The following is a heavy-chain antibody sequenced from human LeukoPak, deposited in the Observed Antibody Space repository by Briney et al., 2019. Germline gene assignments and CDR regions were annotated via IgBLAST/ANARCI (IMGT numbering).Heavy chain of an antibody. CDR3: ARDLSSGYYGY. J-gene: IGHJ4*02. Sequence: GGSLRLSCAASGFSLSSYAMSWVRQAPGKGLEWVSVIYTGGSTYHADSVKGRFTISRDNSKNTLYLQMNSLRAEDTAVYYCARDLSSGYYGYWGQGTLVTVSS. D-gene: IGHD3-22*01. V-gene: IGHV3-66*01. CDR1: GFSLSSYA. CDR2: IYTGGST.